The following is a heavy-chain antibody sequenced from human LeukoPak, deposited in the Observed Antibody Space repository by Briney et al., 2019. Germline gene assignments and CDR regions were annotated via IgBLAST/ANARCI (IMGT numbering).Heavy chain of an antibody. CDR3: ARVTGIAAAGRFDP. D-gene: IGHD6-13*01. V-gene: IGHV1-3*01. Sequence: ASVKVSCKASGYTFTSYGISWVRQAPGQRLEWMGWINAGNGNTKYSQKFQGRVTITGDTSASTAYMELSSLRSEDTAVYYCARVTGIAAAGRFDPWGQGTLVTVSS. CDR2: INAGNGNT. CDR1: GYTFTSYG. J-gene: IGHJ5*02.